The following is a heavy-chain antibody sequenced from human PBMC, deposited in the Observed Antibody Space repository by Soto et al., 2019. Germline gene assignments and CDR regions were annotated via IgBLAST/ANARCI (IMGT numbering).Heavy chain of an antibody. CDR3: ARDRFYYYGLDV. J-gene: IGHJ6*02. Sequence: QVQLQESGPGLVKPSQTLSLTCTVSGGSISSGNYYWTWIRQHPGKGLEWIGYIYYGGTTSYHPSLKSRVTISLDTSKNQCSLGLSSVTAADTAVYYCARDRFYYYGLDVWGQGTTVTVSS. V-gene: IGHV4-31*03. CDR2: IYYGGTT. CDR1: GGSISSGNYY.